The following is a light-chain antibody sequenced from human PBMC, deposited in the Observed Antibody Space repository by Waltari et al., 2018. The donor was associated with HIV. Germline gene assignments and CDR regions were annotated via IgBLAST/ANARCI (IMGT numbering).Light chain of an antibody. Sequence: QSVLTQSPSASGTPGQRVTISCSGSSSNIGINTINWFQQRPGTAPKLLLFNDNERPSGVPDRFSGSKSGTSASLAISGLQSEDEANYYCAAWDVTLHGWVFGRGTKVTVL. CDR3: AAWDVTLHGWV. J-gene: IGLJ3*02. CDR2: NDN. CDR1: SSNIGINT. V-gene: IGLV1-44*01.